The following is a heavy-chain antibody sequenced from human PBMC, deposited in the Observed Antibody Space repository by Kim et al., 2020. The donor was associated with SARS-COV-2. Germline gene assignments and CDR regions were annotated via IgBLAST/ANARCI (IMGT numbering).Heavy chain of an antibody. V-gene: IGHV3-23*01. Sequence: YYADSVKGRFIISRDSSKSTLYLQMNNLRAEDTAVYFCAKGTRYSSSPQDHWGQGTLVTVSS. J-gene: IGHJ1*01. D-gene: IGHD6-6*01. CDR3: AKGTRYSSSPQDH.